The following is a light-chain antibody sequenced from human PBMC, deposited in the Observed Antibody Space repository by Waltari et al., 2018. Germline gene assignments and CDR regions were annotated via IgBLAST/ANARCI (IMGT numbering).Light chain of an antibody. J-gene: IGKJ4*01. CDR3: HLYGSART. Sequence: NVLTQSPGTLSLSPGERATLSCRASQSVSNNYLAWFQQQPGQAPGLLIYGASSRATGIPDRFSGSGSVTDFTLTISRLEPEESAVYFCHLYGSARTFGGGTKVEIK. CDR1: QSVSNNY. V-gene: IGKV3-20*01. CDR2: GAS.